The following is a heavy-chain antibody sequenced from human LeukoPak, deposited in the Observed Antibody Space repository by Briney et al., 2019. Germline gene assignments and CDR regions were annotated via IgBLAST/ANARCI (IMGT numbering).Heavy chain of an antibody. CDR2: ISGSSGTI. CDR1: GFTFSGYS. CDR3: ARGQGDFWSGSYYYYYMDD. Sequence: GGSLRLSCAASGFTFSGYSMNWVCQAPGKGLEWVSYISGSSGTIYNADSVTGRFTISRDNAKNSLYLGMNSLRAEDTALYYCARGQGDFWSGSYYYYYMDDWGKGTTVTVSS. D-gene: IGHD3-3*01. V-gene: IGHV3-48*04. J-gene: IGHJ6*03.